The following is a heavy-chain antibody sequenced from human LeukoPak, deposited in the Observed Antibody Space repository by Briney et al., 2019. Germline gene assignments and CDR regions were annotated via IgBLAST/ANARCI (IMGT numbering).Heavy chain of an antibody. CDR3: AREQTTVTTDWFDP. D-gene: IGHD4-11*01. J-gene: IGHJ5*02. CDR2: IIPILGIA. Sequence: SVKVSCKASGGTFSSYAISWVRQAPGQGLEWMGRIIPILGIANYAQKFQDRVTITADKSTSTAYMELSSLRSEDTAVYYCAREQTTVTTDWFDPWGQGTLVTVSS. CDR1: GGTFSSYA. V-gene: IGHV1-69*04.